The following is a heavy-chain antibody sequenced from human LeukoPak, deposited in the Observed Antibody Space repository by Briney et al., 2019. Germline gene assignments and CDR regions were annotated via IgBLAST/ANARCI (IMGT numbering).Heavy chain of an antibody. D-gene: IGHD5-18*01. V-gene: IGHV4-61*08. CDR3: ARGYSSQLPFDY. Sequence: PSETLSLTCTVSGGSISSGGYYWSWIRQPPGQGLEWIGYIYYSGSTNYNPSLKSRVTISVDTSKNQFSLKLSSVTAADTAVYYCARGYSSQLPFDYWGQGTLVTVSS. CDR2: IYYSGST. J-gene: IGHJ4*02. CDR1: GGSISSGGYY.